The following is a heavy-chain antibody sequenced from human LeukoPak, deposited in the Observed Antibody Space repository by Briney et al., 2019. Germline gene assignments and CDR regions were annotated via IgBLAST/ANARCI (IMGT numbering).Heavy chain of an antibody. CDR1: GDSVSSNSVA. Sequence: SQTLSLTCAISGDSVSSNSVAWNWIRHSPSRGLEWLGRTFYRSKWYTDSAVSVKSRITINPDTSKNQLSLQLNSVTPEDTAEYYFARDGGVAGKLDYWGQGTLVTVSS. V-gene: IGHV6-1*01. J-gene: IGHJ4*02. D-gene: IGHD6-19*01. CDR3: ARDGGVAGKLDY. CDR2: TFYRSKWYT.